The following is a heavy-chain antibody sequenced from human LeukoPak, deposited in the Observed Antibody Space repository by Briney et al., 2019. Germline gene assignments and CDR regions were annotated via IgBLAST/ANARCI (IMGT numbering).Heavy chain of an antibody. CDR3: ARSTYDFWSASIFDY. D-gene: IGHD3-3*01. CDR2: IYYSGST. Sequence: SQTLSLTCTVSGGSISSGDYYWSWIRQPPGKGLEWTGYIYYSGSTYYNPSLKSRVTISVDTSKNQFSLKLSSVTAADTAVYYCARSTYDFWSASIFDYWGQGTLVTVSS. CDR1: GGSISSGDYY. J-gene: IGHJ4*02. V-gene: IGHV4-30-4*08.